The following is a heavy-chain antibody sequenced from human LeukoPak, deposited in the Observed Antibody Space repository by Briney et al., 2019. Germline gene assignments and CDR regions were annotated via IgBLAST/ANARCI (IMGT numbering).Heavy chain of an antibody. Sequence: ASVKVSCKASGYTFNGYYMHWVRQAPGHGLEWMGRINPNSGGADSAQKFQGRVTLTIDTSINTAYMELSSLRSDDTAVYYCARDRRGYSGYDMNWGQGTLVTVS. D-gene: IGHD5-12*01. CDR2: INPNSGGA. CDR3: ARDRRGYSGYDMN. V-gene: IGHV1-2*06. CDR1: GYTFNGYY. J-gene: IGHJ4*02.